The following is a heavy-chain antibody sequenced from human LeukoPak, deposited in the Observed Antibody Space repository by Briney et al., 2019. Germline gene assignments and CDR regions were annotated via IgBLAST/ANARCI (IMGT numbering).Heavy chain of an antibody. V-gene: IGHV1-69*13. CDR1: GGTFSSSA. J-gene: IGHJ5*02. D-gene: IGHD3-10*01. CDR2: IIPVFGTT. Sequence: GASVKVSCKASGGTFSSSAISWVRQAPGQGLEWMGGIIPVFGTTNYAQKFQGRVTITADESTNTAYMELSRLRSEDTAVYYCSRGNYYGSGSSWPWGQGTLVTVSS. CDR3: SRGNYYGSGSSWP.